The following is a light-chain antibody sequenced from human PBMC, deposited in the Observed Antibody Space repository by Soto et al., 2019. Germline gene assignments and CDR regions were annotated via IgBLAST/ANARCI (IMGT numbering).Light chain of an antibody. Sequence: EIVLMQSPGTLSLSPEERATLSCRASQSVSSTYVAWYQQKPGQAPRLLIYGASSRATGIPDRFSGSGSGTDFTLTISRLEPEDFAVYYCQQYSISPWTFGQGTKVEIQ. CDR3: QQYSISPWT. CDR2: GAS. J-gene: IGKJ1*01. V-gene: IGKV3-20*01. CDR1: QSVSSTY.